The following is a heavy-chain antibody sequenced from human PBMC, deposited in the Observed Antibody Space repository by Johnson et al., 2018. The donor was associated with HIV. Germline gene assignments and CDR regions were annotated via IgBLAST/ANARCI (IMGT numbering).Heavy chain of an antibody. J-gene: IGHJ3*02. V-gene: IGHV3-11*04. CDR2: ISSSCSTI. D-gene: IGHD1-1*01. CDR1: GSTFSDYY. CDR3: ARENGGQGMNAFDI. Sequence: HVQLVESGGGLVKPGGSLRPSCAASGSTFSDYYMIWIRQAPGKGLELVSYISSSCSTIYYADSVKGRFTISRDNAKNSLYLQMNSLRAEDTAVDYFARENGGQGMNAFDIWGQGTMVTVSS.